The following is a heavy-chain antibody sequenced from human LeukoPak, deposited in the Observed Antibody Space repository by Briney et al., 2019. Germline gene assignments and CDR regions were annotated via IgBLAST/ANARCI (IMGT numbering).Heavy chain of an antibody. J-gene: IGHJ3*02. V-gene: IGHV3-23*01. D-gene: IGHD3-22*01. Sequence: GGPLRLSWAPPGFTLSSKARSGAGQAQGKGREGVSAISGSGGSTYYADSVKGRFTISRDNSKNTLYLQMNSLRAEDTAVYYCAKGDSSGYSGSFDIWGQGTMVTVSS. CDR3: AKGDSSGYSGSFDI. CDR2: ISGSGGST. CDR1: GFTLSSKA.